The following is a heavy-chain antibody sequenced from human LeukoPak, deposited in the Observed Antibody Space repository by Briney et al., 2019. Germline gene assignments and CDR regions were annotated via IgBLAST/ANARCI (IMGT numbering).Heavy chain of an antibody. CDR3: AKDLLWFGEYEDWFDP. V-gene: IGHV3-33*06. CDR2: ICYDGSNK. D-gene: IGHD3-10*01. CDR1: GFTFSSYG. Sequence: GRSLRLSCAASGFTFSSYGMHWVRQAPGKGLEWVAVICYDGSNKYYADSVKGRFTISRDNSKNTLYLQMNSLRAEDTAVYYCAKDLLWFGEYEDWFDPWGQGTLVTVSS. J-gene: IGHJ5*02.